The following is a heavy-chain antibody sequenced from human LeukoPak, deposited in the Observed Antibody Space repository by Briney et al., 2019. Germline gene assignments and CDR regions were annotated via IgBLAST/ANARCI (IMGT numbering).Heavy chain of an antibody. CDR2: ISGSGGST. D-gene: IGHD6-19*01. Sequence: GGSLRLSCAASGFTFSSYAMSWARQAPGKGLEWVSAISGSGGSTYYADSVKGRFTISRDNSKNTLYLQMNSLRAEDTAVYYCAKTYSSGWYVSGGNYWGQGTLVTVSS. CDR1: GFTFSSYA. J-gene: IGHJ4*02. V-gene: IGHV3-23*01. CDR3: AKTYSSGWYVSGGNY.